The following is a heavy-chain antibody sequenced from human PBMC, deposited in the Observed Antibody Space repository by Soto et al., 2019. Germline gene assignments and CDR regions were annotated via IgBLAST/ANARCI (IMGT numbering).Heavy chain of an antibody. Sequence: PGGSLRLSCAASGFTFSSYAMSWVRQAPGKGLEWVSAISGSGGSTYYADSVKGRFTISRDNSKNTLYLQMNSLRAEDTAVYYCAIGGDYDFWSGQNNWFDPWRQGTLVTVSS. V-gene: IGHV3-23*01. CDR1: GFTFSSYA. D-gene: IGHD3-3*01. CDR2: ISGSGGST. J-gene: IGHJ5*02. CDR3: AIGGDYDFWSGQNNWFDP.